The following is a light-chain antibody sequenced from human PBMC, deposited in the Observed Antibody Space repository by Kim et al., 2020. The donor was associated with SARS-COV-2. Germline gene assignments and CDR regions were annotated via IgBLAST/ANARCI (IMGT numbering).Light chain of an antibody. CDR2: DAS. J-gene: IGKJ5*01. CDR3: QQRANWPIT. Sequence: EIVLTQSAATLSLSPGERATLSCRASQSVSSNLAWYQQKPGQAPRLLIYDASNRATGIPARFSGSGSGTDFTLTISSLEPEDFAVYYCQQRANWPITFGQGTRLEIK. CDR1: QSVSSN. V-gene: IGKV3-11*01.